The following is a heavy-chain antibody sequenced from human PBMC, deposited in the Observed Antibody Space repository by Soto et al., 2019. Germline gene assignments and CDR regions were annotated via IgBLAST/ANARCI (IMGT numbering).Heavy chain of an antibody. J-gene: IGHJ4*02. V-gene: IGHV1-18*01. CDR1: GYTFTSYG. D-gene: IGHD3-3*01. CDR2: ISAYNGNT. Sequence: ASVKVSCKASGYTFTSYGISWVRQAPGQGLEWMGWISAYNGNTNYAQKLQGRVTMTTDTSTSTAYMELRSLRSDDTAVYYCARDSGPYYDFWSGPRWYFDYWGQGTLVTVSS. CDR3: ARDSGPYYDFWSGPRWYFDY.